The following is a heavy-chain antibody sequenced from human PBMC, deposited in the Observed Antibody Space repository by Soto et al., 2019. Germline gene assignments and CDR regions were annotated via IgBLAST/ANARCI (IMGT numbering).Heavy chain of an antibody. V-gene: IGHV1-2*02. CDR1: GYTFTGYY. CDR2: INPNSGGT. J-gene: IGHJ5*02. Sequence: ASVKVSCKASGYTFTGYYMHWVRQAPGQGLEWMGWINPNSGGTNYAQKFQGRVTMTRDTSISTAYMELSRLRSDDTAVYYCERDPNSSSWRYNWFDPWGQGTLDTVSS. CDR3: ERDPNSSSWRYNWFDP. D-gene: IGHD6-13*01.